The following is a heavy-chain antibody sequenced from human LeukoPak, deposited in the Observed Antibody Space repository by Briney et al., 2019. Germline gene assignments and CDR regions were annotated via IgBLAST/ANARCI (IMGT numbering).Heavy chain of an antibody. V-gene: IGHV1-18*01. CDR2: ISAYNGNT. Sequence: ASVKVSCKPSGYTFTSYGISWVRQAPGQGLEWMGWISAYNGNTNYAQKLQGRVTMTTDTSTSTAYMELRSLRSDDTAVYYCARDWYYDFWSGYYGDHDHNKFDPWGQGALVTVSS. D-gene: IGHD3-3*01. CDR3: ARDWYYDFWSGYYGDHDHNKFDP. CDR1: GYTFTSYG. J-gene: IGHJ5*02.